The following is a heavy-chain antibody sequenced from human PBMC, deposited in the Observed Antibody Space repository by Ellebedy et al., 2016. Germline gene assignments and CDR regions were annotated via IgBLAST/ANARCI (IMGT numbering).Heavy chain of an antibody. V-gene: IGHV4-61*02. J-gene: IGHJ6*04. CDR3: AREVDRNTWYLNV. CDR1: GGSINSGNHY. Sequence: LRLXCTVSGGSINSGNHYWSWIRQPAGKGLEWIGRFYTSGSANYSPSLKSRVTMSIDTSKNQFSLKLTSVTAADTAVYYCAREVDRNTWYLNVWGTGTTVNVSS. D-gene: IGHD2-15*01. CDR2: FYTSGSA.